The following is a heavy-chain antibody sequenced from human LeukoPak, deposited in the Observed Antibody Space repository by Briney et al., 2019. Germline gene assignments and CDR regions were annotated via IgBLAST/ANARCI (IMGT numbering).Heavy chain of an antibody. CDR3: ARYIVVVPAAFPYYYYGMDV. CDR1: GFTFSSYA. J-gene: IGHJ6*02. CDR2: ISGSGGST. Sequence: PGGSLRLSCAASGFTFSSYAMSWVRQAPGKGLEWVSAISGSGGSTYYADSVKGRFTISRDNSKNTLYLQMNSLRAEDTAVYYCARYIVVVPAAFPYYYYGMDVWGQGTTVTV. D-gene: IGHD2-2*01. V-gene: IGHV3-23*01.